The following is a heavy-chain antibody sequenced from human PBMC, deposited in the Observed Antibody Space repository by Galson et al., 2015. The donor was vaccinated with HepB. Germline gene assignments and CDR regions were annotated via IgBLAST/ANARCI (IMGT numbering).Heavy chain of an antibody. CDR2: ISGSGGST. CDR1: GFTFSSYA. CDR3: AKASPYYDSSGYLFRPDAFDI. J-gene: IGHJ3*02. D-gene: IGHD3-22*01. Sequence: SLRLSCAASGFTFSSYAMSWVRQAPGKGLEWVSAISGSGGSTYYADSVKGRFTISRDNSKNTLYLRMNSLRAEDTAVYYCAKASPYYDSSGYLFRPDAFDIWGQGTMVTVSS. V-gene: IGHV3-23*01.